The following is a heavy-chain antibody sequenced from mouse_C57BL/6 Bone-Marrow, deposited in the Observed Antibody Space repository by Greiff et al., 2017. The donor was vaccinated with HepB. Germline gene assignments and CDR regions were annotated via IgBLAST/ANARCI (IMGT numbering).Heavy chain of an antibody. CDR1: GYTFTSYW. CDR2: IHPNSGST. Sequence: QVQLQQPVAELVKPGASVKLSCKASGYTFTSYWMHWVKQRPGQGLEWIGMIHPNSGSTNYNEKFKSKATLTVDKSSSTAYMQLSSLTSEDSAVYYCATLYDGYLAYWGQGTLVTVSA. D-gene: IGHD2-3*01. V-gene: IGHV1-64*01. CDR3: ATLYDGYLAY. J-gene: IGHJ3*01.